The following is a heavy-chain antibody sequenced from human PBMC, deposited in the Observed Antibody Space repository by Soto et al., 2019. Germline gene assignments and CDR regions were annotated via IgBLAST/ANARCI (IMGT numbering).Heavy chain of an antibody. Sequence: EVQLVESGGGLVQPGGSLRLSCVVSGFTLSSRWMHWVRQTPGKGLVWISRIKTDGTTTNYADSVKGRFTISRDNAKNTLYLHMNSLRHEDTAMYYCVRDQDTYGQALFDSWGQGTLVTVSS. D-gene: IGHD2-15*01. CDR2: IKTDGTTT. CDR3: VRDQDTYGQALFDS. CDR1: GFTLSSRW. V-gene: IGHV3-74*01. J-gene: IGHJ5*01.